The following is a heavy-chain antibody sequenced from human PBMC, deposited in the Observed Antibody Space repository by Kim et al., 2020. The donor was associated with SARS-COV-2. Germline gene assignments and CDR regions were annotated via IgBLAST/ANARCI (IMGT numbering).Heavy chain of an antibody. D-gene: IGHD3-3*01. V-gene: IGHV1-3*01. J-gene: IGHJ4*02. CDR3: ARGPPVLRFLEWLPHFDY. Sequence: QGRVTITRDTSASTAYMELSSLRSEDTAVYYCARGPPVLRFLEWLPHFDYWGQGTLVTVSS.